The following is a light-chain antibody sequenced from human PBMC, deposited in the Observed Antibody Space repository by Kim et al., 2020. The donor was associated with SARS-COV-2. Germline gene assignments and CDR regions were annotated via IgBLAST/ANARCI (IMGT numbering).Light chain of an antibody. J-gene: IGKJ1*01. CDR2: DAS. V-gene: IGKV1-33*01. Sequence: DIQMTQSPSSLSASVGDRVTITCQASQDIRNYLNWYQQKPGKAPKLLIYDASNLETGVPSRFSGSGSGTHFTFTISSLQPEDIATYYCQQYDDLPPGTFGLGTKVDIK. CDR1: QDIRNY. CDR3: QQYDDLPPGT.